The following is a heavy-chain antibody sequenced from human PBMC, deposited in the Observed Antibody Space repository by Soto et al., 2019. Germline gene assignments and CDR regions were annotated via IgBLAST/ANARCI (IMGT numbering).Heavy chain of an antibody. Sequence: KPSETLSLTCTVSGGSISSGGYYWSWIRQHPGKGLEWIGYIYYSGSTYYNPSLKSRVTISVDTSKNQFSLKLSSVTAADTAVYYCARDLGYDYRGKYNWFDPWGQGTLVTVSS. CDR3: ARDLGYDYRGKYNWFDP. J-gene: IGHJ5*02. CDR2: IYYSGST. V-gene: IGHV4-31*03. D-gene: IGHD5-12*01. CDR1: GGSISSGGYY.